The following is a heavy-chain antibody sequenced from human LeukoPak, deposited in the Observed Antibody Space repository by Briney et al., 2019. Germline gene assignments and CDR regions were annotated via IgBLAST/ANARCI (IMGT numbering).Heavy chain of an antibody. D-gene: IGHD3-22*01. CDR1: VGSNGSHY. J-gene: IGHJ3*02. V-gene: IGHV4-59*11. CDR2: IYYSGTT. CDR3: ARDYYDSRGEAFDI. Sequence: PSETLSLTRTVSVGSNGSHYWSWIRDPPGEGLEWIGYIYYSGTTSYDPSLKSRVTISVDTSKNQFSLKLSSVTAADTAVYYCARDYYDSRGEAFDIWGLGTMVTVSS.